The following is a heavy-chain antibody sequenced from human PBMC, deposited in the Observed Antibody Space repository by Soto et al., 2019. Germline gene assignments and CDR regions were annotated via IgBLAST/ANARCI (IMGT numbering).Heavy chain of an antibody. CDR3: ARESGYSYGYGYYYYYMDV. V-gene: IGHV3-66*01. J-gene: IGHJ6*03. Sequence: GGSLRLSCAASGFTVSSNYMSWVRQAPGKGLEWVSVIYSGGSTYYADSVKGRFTISRDNSKNTLYLQMNSLRAEDTAVYYCARESGYSYGYGYYYYYMDVWGKGTTVTVSS. D-gene: IGHD5-18*01. CDR1: GFTVSSNY. CDR2: IYSGGST.